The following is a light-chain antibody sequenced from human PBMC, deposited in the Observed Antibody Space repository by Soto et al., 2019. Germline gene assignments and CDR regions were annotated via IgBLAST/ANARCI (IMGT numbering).Light chain of an antibody. J-gene: IGKJ3*01. CDR1: QGISTF. Sequence: DIQLTQSPSFLSASVGDGVTITCRASQGISTFLAWYQQRPGKAPKLPIYAASTLQSGVPSRFSGSGSGTEFTLTISSLQPEDFATYYCQQVISYPPGFGPGTKVDIK. CDR2: AAS. CDR3: QQVISYPPG. V-gene: IGKV1-9*01.